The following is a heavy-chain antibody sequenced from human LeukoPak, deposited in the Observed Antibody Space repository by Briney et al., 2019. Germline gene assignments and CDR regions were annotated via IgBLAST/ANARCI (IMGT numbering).Heavy chain of an antibody. D-gene: IGHD3-10*01. Sequence: GGSLRLSCAASGFTFDDYGMSWVRQPPGKGPEWVANIRQDESERYSADSVKGRFTISRDNAKKSVYLHMSSLRAEDTALYYCARLSAYYYGSYFYYYMDVWGKGTTVTVSS. CDR1: GFTFDDYG. J-gene: IGHJ6*03. CDR3: ARLSAYYYGSYFYYYMDV. V-gene: IGHV3-7*01. CDR2: IRQDESER.